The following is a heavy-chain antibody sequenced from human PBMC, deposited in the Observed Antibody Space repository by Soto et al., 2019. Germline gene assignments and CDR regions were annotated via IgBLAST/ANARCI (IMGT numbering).Heavy chain of an antibody. CDR3: TLTYCYGSDRYQYYYPAQRSLDLVSAGM. CDR1: GFTFSNAW. CDR2: IKSKTDGGTT. Sequence: GGSLRLSCAASGFTFSNAWMSWVRQAPGRGLEWVGRIKSKTDGGTTDYAAPVKGRFTISRDDSTNTLYLQMNSLEIEDTAVYYCTLTYCYGSDRYQYYYPAQRSLDLVSAGM. J-gene: IGHJ6*01. V-gene: IGHV3-15*01. D-gene: IGHD3-22*01.